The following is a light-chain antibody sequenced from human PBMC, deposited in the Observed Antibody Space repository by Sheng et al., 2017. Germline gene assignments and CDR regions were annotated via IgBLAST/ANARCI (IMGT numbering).Light chain of an antibody. J-gene: IGLJ1*01. CDR1: SSNIGAGYD. CDR3: CSYTRSSTNV. V-gene: IGLV1-40*01. Sequence: QSVLTQPPSVSGAPGQRVTISCTGSSSNIGAGYDVHWYQQLPGTAPKLLIYYNTNRPSGVPDRFSGSKSGTSASLAITGLQAEDEADYYCCSYTRSSTNVFGTGTKVTVL. CDR2: YNT.